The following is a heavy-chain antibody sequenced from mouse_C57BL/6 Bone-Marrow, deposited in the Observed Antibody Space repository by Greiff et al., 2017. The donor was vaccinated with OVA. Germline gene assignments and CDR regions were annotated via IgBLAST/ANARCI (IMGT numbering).Heavy chain of an antibody. CDR3: ASYYGSRGMDY. V-gene: IGHV5-6*01. D-gene: IGHD1-1*01. CDR2: ISSGGSYT. Sequence: EVKLQESGGDLVKPGGSLKLSCAASGFTFSSYGMSWVRQTPDKRLEWVATISSGGSYTYYPDSVKGRFTISRDNAKNTLYLQMSSLKSEDTAMYYCASYYGSRGMDYWGQGTSVTVSS. CDR1: GFTFSSYG. J-gene: IGHJ4*01.